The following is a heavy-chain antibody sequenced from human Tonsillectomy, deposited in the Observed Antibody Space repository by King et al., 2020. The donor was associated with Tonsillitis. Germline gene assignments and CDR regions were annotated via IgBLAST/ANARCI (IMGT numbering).Heavy chain of an antibody. CDR3: ARETHRITIFGVVTAQFDY. CDR1: GFSLSTSGVG. CDR2: IYWNDDK. Sequence: TLKESGPTLVKPTQTLTLTCTFSGFSLSTSGVGVGWIRQSPGKALEWLALIYWNDDKRYSPSLKSRLTITKDTSKNQVALTMTNMDPVDTATYYFARETHRITIFGVVTAQFDYWGQGTLVTVSS. J-gene: IGHJ4*02. V-gene: IGHV2-5*01. D-gene: IGHD3-3*01.